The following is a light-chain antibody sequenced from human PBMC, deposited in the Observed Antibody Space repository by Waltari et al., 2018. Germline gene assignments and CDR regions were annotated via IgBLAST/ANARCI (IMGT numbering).Light chain of an antibody. J-gene: IGKJ3*01. CDR2: KAS. CDR3: QQYNSYHIFT. V-gene: IGKV1-5*03. Sequence: DIQMTQSPSALSASVGDRVTITCRASQNINSGLAWYQQKPGKAPKLLIYKASSLETGVPSRFSGSESGTEFTLTINSLQPDDFATYYCQQYNSYHIFTFGPGTKVEI. CDR1: QNINSG.